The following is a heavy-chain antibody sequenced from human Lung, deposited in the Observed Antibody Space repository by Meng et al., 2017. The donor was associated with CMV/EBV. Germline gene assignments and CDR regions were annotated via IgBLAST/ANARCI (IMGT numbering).Heavy chain of an antibody. CDR1: GFTFRSHA. J-gene: IGHJ4*02. CDR2: ISYDGSNK. Sequence: SLKISCAASGFTFRSHAIHWVRQAPGKGLEWVAFISYDGSNKYYPDSVKGRFTISRDNSKYTLYLQMNSLRPEDTAIYYCARGGMGHEYHFDYWGQGTXVTVSS. D-gene: IGHD2-2*01. CDR3: ARGGMGHEYHFDY. V-gene: IGHV3-30-3*01.